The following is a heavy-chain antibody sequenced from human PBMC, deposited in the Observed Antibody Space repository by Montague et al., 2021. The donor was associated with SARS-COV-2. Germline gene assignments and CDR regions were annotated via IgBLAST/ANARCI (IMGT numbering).Heavy chain of an antibody. J-gene: IGHJ4*02. CDR3: ARSSGSYSTFDF. CDR2: IYYCGRT. Sequence: SETLSLTCTVTNGSTSSPYSTSIRHPPGKRLAWVGYIYYCGRTTFNPSLKSRATMSVDMSKNQFSLKLSSVTAADTAVYYCARSSGSYSTFDFWGQGTLVTVSS. V-gene: IGHV4-59*08. CDR1: NGSTSSPY. D-gene: IGHD3-10*01.